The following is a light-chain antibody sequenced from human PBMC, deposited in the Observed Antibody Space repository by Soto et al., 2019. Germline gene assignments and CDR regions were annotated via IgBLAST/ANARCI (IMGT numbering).Light chain of an antibody. CDR3: QKYNSAPRT. Sequence: DIQMTPSPSSLSASVGDRVTITCLASQGISNDLAWYQQKPGKVPKLLIYAASTLQSGVPSRFSGSGSGTDFTLTISSLQPEDVATYYCQKYNSAPRTFGQGTKVEIK. V-gene: IGKV1-27*01. CDR2: AAS. CDR1: QGISND. J-gene: IGKJ1*01.